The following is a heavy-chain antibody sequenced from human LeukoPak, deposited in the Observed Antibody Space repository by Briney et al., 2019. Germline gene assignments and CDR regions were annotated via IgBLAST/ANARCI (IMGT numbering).Heavy chain of an antibody. D-gene: IGHD6-19*01. V-gene: IGHV3-64*01. CDR1: GFIFSSFA. J-gene: IGHJ4*02. CDR3: ARAGSGYSNGWYDY. CDR2: TSTNGGTT. Sequence: GGSLRLSCAASGFIFSSFAMHWVRQAPGKGLEYVSGTSTNGGTTYYANSVKGRFTVSRDNSKNTLYLQMSSLRAEDMAVYYCARAGSGYSNGWYDYWGQGTLVTVSS.